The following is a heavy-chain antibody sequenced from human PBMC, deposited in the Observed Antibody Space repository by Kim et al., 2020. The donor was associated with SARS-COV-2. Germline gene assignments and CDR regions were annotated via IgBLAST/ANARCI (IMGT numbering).Heavy chain of an antibody. Sequence: SETLSLTCAVYGGSFSVYYWSWIRQPPGKGLEWIGEINHSGSTNYNPSLKSRVTISVDTSKNQFSLKLSSVTAADTAVYYCARERGSRGYSSSWYGRYFDYWGQGTLVTVSS. J-gene: IGHJ4*02. CDR1: GGSFSVYY. CDR3: ARERGSRGYSSSWYGRYFDY. V-gene: IGHV4-34*01. D-gene: IGHD6-13*01. CDR2: INHSGST.